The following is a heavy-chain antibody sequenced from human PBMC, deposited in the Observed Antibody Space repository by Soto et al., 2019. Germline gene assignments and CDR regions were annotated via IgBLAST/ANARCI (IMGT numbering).Heavy chain of an antibody. CDR2: IFYGGST. D-gene: IGHD1-26*01. CDR1: GFTVSTNY. J-gene: IGHJ6*02. Sequence: EVQLVESGGGLVQPGGSLRLSCAASGFTVSTNYMTWVRLAPGKGLEWVSVIFYGGSTYYADSVKGRFTISRDNSKNTLYLQMNSLRAEDTAVYYCATTGMGVTSYYYYYGMDVWGQGTTVTVSS. CDR3: ATTGMGVTSYYYYYGMDV. V-gene: IGHV3-66*01.